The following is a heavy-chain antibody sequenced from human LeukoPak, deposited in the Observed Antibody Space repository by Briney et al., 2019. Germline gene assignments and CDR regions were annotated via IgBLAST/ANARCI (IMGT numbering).Heavy chain of an antibody. CDR1: GFTFSSYR. D-gene: IGHD6-13*01. CDR3: AREYSSSWYDAFDI. J-gene: IGHJ3*02. Sequence: GGSLRLSCAASGFTFSSYRMSWVRQAPGKGLEWVANIKQDGSEKYYVDSVKGRFTISRDNAKNSLYLQMNSLRAEDTAVYYCAREYSSSWYDAFDIWGQGTMVTVSS. V-gene: IGHV3-7*01. CDR2: IKQDGSEK.